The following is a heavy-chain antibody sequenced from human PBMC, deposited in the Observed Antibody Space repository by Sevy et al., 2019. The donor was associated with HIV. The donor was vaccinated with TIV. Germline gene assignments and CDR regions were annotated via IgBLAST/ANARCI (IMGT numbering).Heavy chain of an antibody. D-gene: IGHD6-19*01. J-gene: IGHJ4*02. CDR1: GFSFNTHA. Sequence: FLRLSCAASGFSFNTHAMHWVRQAPGKGLDWVALISYDGSAKYYADSVKGRFTVSRYDSKITLYLQINSLRPEDSAVYYCAREGGHTSAWTPGKYWGQGTQVYVSS. CDR3: AREGGHTSAWTPGKY. CDR2: ISYDGSAK. V-gene: IGHV3-30-3*01.